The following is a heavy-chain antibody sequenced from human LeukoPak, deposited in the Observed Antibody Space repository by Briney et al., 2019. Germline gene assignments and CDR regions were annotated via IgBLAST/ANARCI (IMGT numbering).Heavy chain of an antibody. Sequence: ASVKVSCKASGYTFTSYDINWVRQATGQGLERMGWMNPNSGNTGYAQKFQGRVTMARDTSISTAYMELSSLRSEDTAVYYCARTLRRHCSGGSCYSPHLDYWGQGTLVTVSS. CDR2: MNPNSGNT. CDR1: GYTFTSYD. J-gene: IGHJ4*02. CDR3: ARTLRRHCSGGSCYSPHLDY. D-gene: IGHD2-15*01. V-gene: IGHV1-8*01.